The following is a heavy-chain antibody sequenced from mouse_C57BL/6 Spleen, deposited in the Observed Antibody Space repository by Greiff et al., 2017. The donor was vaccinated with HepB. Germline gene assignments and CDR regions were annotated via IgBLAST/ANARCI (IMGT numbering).Heavy chain of an antibody. CDR3: ARDQDDGYFYWYFDV. CDR2: ISDGGSYT. Sequence: EVLLVESGGGLVQPGGSLKLSCAASGFTFSSYAMSWVRQTPEKRLEWVATISDGGSYTYYPDNVKGRFTISRDNAKNNLYLQMSHLKSEDTAMYYCARDQDDGYFYWYFDVWGTGTTVTVSS. D-gene: IGHD2-3*01. J-gene: IGHJ1*03. CDR1: GFTFSSYA. V-gene: IGHV5-4*01.